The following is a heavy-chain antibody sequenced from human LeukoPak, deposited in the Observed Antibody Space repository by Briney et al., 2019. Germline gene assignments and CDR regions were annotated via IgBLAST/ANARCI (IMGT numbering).Heavy chain of an antibody. Sequence: GASVKVSCKASGYTFISYGISWVRQAPGQGLEWMGWISAYNGKTDFAQNLQGRVTMTTDTSTSTAYMELSSLRSEDTAVYYCARDSYCGGDCYGYWGQGTLVTVSS. CDR2: ISAYNGKT. V-gene: IGHV1-18*01. J-gene: IGHJ4*02. D-gene: IGHD2-21*01. CDR1: GYTFISYG. CDR3: ARDSYCGGDCYGY.